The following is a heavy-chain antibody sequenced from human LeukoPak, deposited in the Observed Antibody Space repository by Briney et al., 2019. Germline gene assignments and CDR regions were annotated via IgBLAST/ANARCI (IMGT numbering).Heavy chain of an antibody. Sequence: ASVMVSCKASGYRFTSYGITWVRQAPGQGLEWMGWISAYNGNTNYAQKVQGRVTLTTDTSTSTAYMELRSLRSDDTAVYYCAREGYCSGGICYSTMNWFDPWGQGTLVTVSS. V-gene: IGHV1-18*01. D-gene: IGHD2-15*01. J-gene: IGHJ5*02. CDR3: AREGYCSGGICYSTMNWFDP. CDR2: ISAYNGNT. CDR1: GYRFTSYG.